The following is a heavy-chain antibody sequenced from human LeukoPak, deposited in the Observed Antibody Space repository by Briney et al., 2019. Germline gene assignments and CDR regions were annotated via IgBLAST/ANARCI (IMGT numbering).Heavy chain of an antibody. CDR1: GGSFSGYY. CDR3: ARYRRYSYGYAFDY. Sequence: SETLSLTCAVYGGSFSGYYWSWIRQPPGKGLEWIGEINHSGSTNYNPSLKSRVTISVATSKNQFSLKLSSVTAADPAVYYCARYRRYSYGYAFDYWGQGTLVTVSS. CDR2: INHSGST. V-gene: IGHV4-34*01. J-gene: IGHJ4*02. D-gene: IGHD5-18*01.